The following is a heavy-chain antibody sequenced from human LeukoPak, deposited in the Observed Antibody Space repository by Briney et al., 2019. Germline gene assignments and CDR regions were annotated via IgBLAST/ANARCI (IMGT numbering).Heavy chain of an antibody. Sequence: GGSLRLSCAASGFTFSNYNMNWVRQAPGKGLEWVSSITSGSSSHIYNTDSVKGRFTTSRDNAKNSLFLQMNSLRVEDTAVYYCARDFPPDYRGQGTLVTVSS. J-gene: IGHJ4*02. CDR3: ARDFPPDY. CDR1: GFTFSNYN. CDR2: ITSGSSSHI. V-gene: IGHV3-21*01.